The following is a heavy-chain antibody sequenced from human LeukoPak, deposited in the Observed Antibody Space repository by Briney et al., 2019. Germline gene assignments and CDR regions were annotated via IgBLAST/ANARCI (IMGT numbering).Heavy chain of an antibody. CDR2: IYDSGST. CDR3: ARERSEWEPLGAFDI. V-gene: IGHV4-39*07. J-gene: IGHJ3*02. D-gene: IGHD1-26*01. CDR1: GGSIRSSYYY. Sequence: SETLSLTCTVSGGSIRSSYYYWGWIRQPPGKGLEWIGSIYDSGSTYYNPSLKSRVTISVDTSKNQFSLKLSSVTAADTAVYYCARERSEWEPLGAFDIWGQGTMVTVSS.